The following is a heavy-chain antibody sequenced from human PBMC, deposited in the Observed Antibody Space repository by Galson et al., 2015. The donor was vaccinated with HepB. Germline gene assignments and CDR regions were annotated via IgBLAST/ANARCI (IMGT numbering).Heavy chain of an antibody. D-gene: IGHD5-18*01. CDR2: ITWNSGNI. V-gene: IGHV3-9*01. CDR1: GFSFDDYA. CDR3: AKDYGYGDRHNAFDI. Sequence: SLRLSCAASGFSFDDYAMYWVRQAPGKGLEWVSGITWNSGNIDYADSVKGRFTISRDNVKNSLYLQMNSLRGEDTALYYCAKDYGYGDRHNAFDIWGQGTMVTVSS. J-gene: IGHJ3*02.